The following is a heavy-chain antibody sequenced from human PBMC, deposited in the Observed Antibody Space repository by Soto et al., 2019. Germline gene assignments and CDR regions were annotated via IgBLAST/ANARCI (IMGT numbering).Heavy chain of an antibody. V-gene: IGHV3-49*03. CDR1: GFTFGDYA. D-gene: IGHD3-22*01. CDR3: TRSGDYYDSSGYPTTHAFDI. CDR2: IRSKAYGGTT. J-gene: IGHJ3*02. Sequence: SLRLSCTASGFTFGDYAMSWFRQAPGKGLGWVGFIRSKAYGGTTEYAASVKGRFTISRDDSKSIAYLQMNSLKTEDTAVYYCTRSGDYYDSSGYPTTHAFDIWGQGTMVTVSS.